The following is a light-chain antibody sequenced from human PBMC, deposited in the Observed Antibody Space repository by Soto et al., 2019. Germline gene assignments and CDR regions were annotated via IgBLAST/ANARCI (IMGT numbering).Light chain of an antibody. Sequence: QSALTQPASVSGSPGQSITISCTGTSSDVGGYNYVSWYQQHPGKAPKVMIYEVSDRPSGVSNRFSGSKSGNTASLTISGLQAEDEADYYCGSYTSSNTYVFGTGTKVTVL. J-gene: IGLJ1*01. CDR1: SSDVGGYNY. V-gene: IGLV2-14*01. CDR3: GSYTSSNTYV. CDR2: EVS.